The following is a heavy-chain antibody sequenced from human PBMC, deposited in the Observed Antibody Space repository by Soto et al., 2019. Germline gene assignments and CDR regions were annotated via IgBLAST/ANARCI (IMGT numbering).Heavy chain of an antibody. Sequence: ELQVVESGGGLVQPAGSLRLACAASEVSCSNYWMHWVRQAPRKRLVWVSRINSDGSDTSYAYSVKGRFTIARDTAKNTLDLQMNSLGAEDTAVYYCVRFRGYSLSTRKYNYFMDVWGKGTRVTVST. CDR1: EVSCSNYW. D-gene: IGHD5-18*01. CDR2: INSDGSDT. J-gene: IGHJ6*04. CDR3: VRFRGYSLSTRKYNYFMDV. V-gene: IGHV3-74*01.